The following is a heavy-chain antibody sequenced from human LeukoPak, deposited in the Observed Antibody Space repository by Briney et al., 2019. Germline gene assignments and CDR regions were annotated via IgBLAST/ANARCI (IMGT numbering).Heavy chain of an antibody. CDR2: IYHSGST. V-gene: IGHV4-39*07. D-gene: IGHD2-2*01. J-gene: IGHJ4*02. CDR1: GGSISSSNYY. CDR3: ARVAGVPAASFDY. Sequence: TETLSLTCTVSGGSISSSNYYWGWIRQPPGKGLEWIGSIYHSGSTYYNPSLKSRVTISVDTSKNQFSLKLSSVTAADTAVYYCARVAGVPAASFDYWGQGTLVTVSS.